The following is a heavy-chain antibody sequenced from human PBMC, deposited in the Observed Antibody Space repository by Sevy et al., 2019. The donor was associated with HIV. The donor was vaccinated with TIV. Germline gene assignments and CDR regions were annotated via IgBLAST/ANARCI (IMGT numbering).Heavy chain of an antibody. J-gene: IGHJ6*02. CDR1: GGFISSYY. D-gene: IGHD3-22*01. Sequence: SETLSLTCTVSGGFISSYYWSWIRQPPGKGLEWIGYIYYSGSTNYNPALKSRVTISVDTSKNQFSLKLSSVTAADTAVYYCARDPYYYDSSGYRINYYGMDVWGQGTTVTVSS. CDR3: ARDPYYYDSSGYRINYYGMDV. CDR2: IYYSGST. V-gene: IGHV4-59*01.